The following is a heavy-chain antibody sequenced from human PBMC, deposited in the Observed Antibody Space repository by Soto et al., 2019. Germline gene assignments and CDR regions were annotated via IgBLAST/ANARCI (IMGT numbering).Heavy chain of an antibody. CDR1: GFSFSSLA. Sequence: SGGSLRLSCSASGFSFSSLAMSWVRQAPGKGLEWVSSISGRGVDTLYADSVKGRFTISRDNSRNTLYLQVNSLRAEDTAVYYCARGRTYGFDYWGQGTLVTVSS. J-gene: IGHJ4*02. CDR3: ARGRTYGFDY. V-gene: IGHV3-23*01. D-gene: IGHD4-17*01. CDR2: ISGRGVDT.